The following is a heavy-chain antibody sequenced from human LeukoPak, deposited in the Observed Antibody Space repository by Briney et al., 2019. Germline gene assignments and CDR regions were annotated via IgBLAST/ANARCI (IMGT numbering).Heavy chain of an antibody. D-gene: IGHD3-10*01. CDR2: IRYNGNNQ. CDR1: GFTFNNYG. CDR3: ATFYGSGKGGAFDI. Sequence: GGSLRLSCAASGFTFNNYGMHWVRQAPGKGLEWVAFIRYNGNNQYYADSVKGRFTISRDNSKNTLYLQMNSLKGDDTAVYYCATFYGSGKGGAFDIWGQGTMVTVSS. V-gene: IGHV3-30*02. J-gene: IGHJ3*02.